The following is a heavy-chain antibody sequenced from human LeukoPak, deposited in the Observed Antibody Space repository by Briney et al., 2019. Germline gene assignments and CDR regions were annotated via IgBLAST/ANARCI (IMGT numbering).Heavy chain of an antibody. Sequence: ASVRVSFTAFGYTFNANYLHWVRQAPGQGLEWMGWINPNNPGTNSARKFQGRVTMTTDTSISTVYMELNSLSSDDTAVYFCARVRDFSNSPFNWFDAWGQGTLVTVSS. J-gene: IGHJ5*02. CDR1: GYTFNANY. V-gene: IGHV1-2*02. CDR3: ARVRDFSNSPFNWFDA. D-gene: IGHD4-4*01. CDR2: INPNNPGT.